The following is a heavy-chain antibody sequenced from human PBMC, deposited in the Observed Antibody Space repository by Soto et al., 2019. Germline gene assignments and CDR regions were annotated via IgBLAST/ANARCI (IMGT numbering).Heavy chain of an antibody. J-gene: IGHJ5*02. Sequence: QVQLVQSGPEVKKTGASVKVSCKASGYIFTYYGLSWVRQAPGQGLEWMGGISTYNGDTRIAQQFQGRVTMTTDSSTNTAYMELKSPRSDDTALYFCPRDTRNGVVIMDSWGQGTLVAVSS. V-gene: IGHV1-18*01. CDR2: ISTYNGDT. D-gene: IGHD3-3*01. CDR3: PRDTRNGVVIMDS. CDR1: GYIFTYYG.